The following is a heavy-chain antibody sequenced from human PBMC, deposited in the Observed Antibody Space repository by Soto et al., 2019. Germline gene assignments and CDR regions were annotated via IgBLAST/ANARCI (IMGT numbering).Heavy chain of an antibody. CDR2: IYYSGST. V-gene: IGHV4-31*11. Sequence: SETLSLTCALSGGSISSGGYYWSWFRQHPGKGLEWIGFIYYSGSTYYNPSLKSRVTISVDTSKNQFSLKLNSVTAADTAVYYCARGVPYSNYYFDYWGQGTLVTVSS. CDR3: ARGVPYSNYYFDY. D-gene: IGHD4-4*01. J-gene: IGHJ4*02. CDR1: GGSISSGGYY.